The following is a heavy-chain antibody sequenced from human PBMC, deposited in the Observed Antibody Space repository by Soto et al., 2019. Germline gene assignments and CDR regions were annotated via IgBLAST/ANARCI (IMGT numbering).Heavy chain of an antibody. CDR1: GFTFSSYG. Sequence: QVQLVESGGGVVQPGRSLRLSCAASGFTFSSYGMHWVRQAPGKGLGWVAVIWYDGSNKYYADSVKGRFTISRDNSKNTLYLQMNSLRAEDTAVYYCARERIDYGDYYYYYGMDVWGQGTTVTVSS. J-gene: IGHJ6*02. CDR2: IWYDGSNK. CDR3: ARERIDYGDYYYYYGMDV. V-gene: IGHV3-33*01. D-gene: IGHD4-17*01.